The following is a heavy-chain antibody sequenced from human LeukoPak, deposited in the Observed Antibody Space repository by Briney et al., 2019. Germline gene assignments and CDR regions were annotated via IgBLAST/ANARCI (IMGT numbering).Heavy chain of an antibody. CDR2: IQYDGSNK. CDR3: AKDIGAVAGTHYFDY. Sequence: GGSLRLSCAASGFTFSGSAMHWVRQASGKGLEWVAFIQYDGSNKNYADSVKGRFTISRENSKNTLYLQMNSLRAEDTAFYYCAKDIGAVAGTHYFDYWGQGTLVTVSS. D-gene: IGHD6-19*01. CDR1: GFTFSGSA. J-gene: IGHJ4*02. V-gene: IGHV3-30*04.